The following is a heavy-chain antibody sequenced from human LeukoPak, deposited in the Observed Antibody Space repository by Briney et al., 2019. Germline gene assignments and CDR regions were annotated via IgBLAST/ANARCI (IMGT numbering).Heavy chain of an antibody. Sequence: GGSLRLSCAASGFTFSSYAMSWVRQAPGKGLEWVSAISGSGGSTYYADSVKGRFTISRDNSKNTLYPQMNSLRAEDTAVYYCAKDSGYDFWSGYLEYYFDYWGQGTLVTVSS. D-gene: IGHD3-3*01. CDR1: GFTFSSYA. CDR3: AKDSGYDFWSGYLEYYFDY. V-gene: IGHV3-23*01. J-gene: IGHJ4*02. CDR2: ISGSGGST.